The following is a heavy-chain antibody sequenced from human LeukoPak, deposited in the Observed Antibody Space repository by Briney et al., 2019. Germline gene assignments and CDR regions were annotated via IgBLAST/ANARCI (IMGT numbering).Heavy chain of an antibody. CDR1: GGSISSSSYY. Sequence: SETLSLTCTVSGGSISSSSYYWGWIRQPPGKGLEWIGSIYYSGSTYYNPSLKSRVTISVDTSKNQFSLKLSSVTAADTAVYYCATLLYDYVWGSYRWHYFDYWGQGTLVTVSS. J-gene: IGHJ4*02. CDR2: IYYSGST. V-gene: IGHV4-39*01. D-gene: IGHD3-16*02. CDR3: ATLLYDYVWGSYRWHYFDY.